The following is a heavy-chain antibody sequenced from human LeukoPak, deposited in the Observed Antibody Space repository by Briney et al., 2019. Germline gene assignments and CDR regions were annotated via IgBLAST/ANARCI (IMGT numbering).Heavy chain of an antibody. Sequence: ASVKVSCKASGYTFTRYYMHWVRQAPGQGLEWMGWINPNSGGTNYAQKFQGRVTMTSDTSISTAYMELSRLRSDDTAVYYCARDLLKGYYDFWSGFKEDYYYYYGMDVWGQGTTVTVSS. CDR2: INPNSGGT. V-gene: IGHV1-2*02. CDR3: ARDLLKGYYDFWSGFKEDYYYYYGMDV. CDR1: GYTFTRYY. D-gene: IGHD3-3*01. J-gene: IGHJ6*02.